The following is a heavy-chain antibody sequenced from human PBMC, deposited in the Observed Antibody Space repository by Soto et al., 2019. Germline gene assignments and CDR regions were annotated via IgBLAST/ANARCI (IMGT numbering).Heavy chain of an antibody. CDR1: GGSISTYY. V-gene: IGHV4-59*08. CDR3: ARGRQQLVNHDAFDI. CDR2: VFYSGST. Sequence: PSETLSLTCTVSGGSISTYYWSWIRQPPGKGLEWIGYVFYSGSTNYNPSLRSRVTISVDTSKNQFSLKLRSVTAADTAVYYRARGRQQLVNHDAFDIWGQGTMVTVSS. D-gene: IGHD6-13*01. J-gene: IGHJ3*02.